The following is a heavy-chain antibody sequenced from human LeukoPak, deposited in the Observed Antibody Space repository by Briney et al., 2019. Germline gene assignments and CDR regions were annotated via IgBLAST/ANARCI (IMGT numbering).Heavy chain of an antibody. Sequence: GRSLRLSCAASGFTFSSYAMHWVRQAPGKGLEWVAVISYDGSNKYYADSVKGRFTISRDNSKNTLYLQMSSLRAEDTAVYYCAREDSSFYYYMDVWGKGTTVTVSS. CDR3: AREDSSFYYYMDV. D-gene: IGHD6-19*01. CDR1: GFTFSSYA. V-gene: IGHV3-30*15. CDR2: ISYDGSNK. J-gene: IGHJ6*03.